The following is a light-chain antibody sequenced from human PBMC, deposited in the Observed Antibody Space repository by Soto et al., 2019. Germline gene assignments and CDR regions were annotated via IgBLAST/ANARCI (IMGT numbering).Light chain of an antibody. CDR3: RQYDSSPRT. V-gene: IGKV3-20*01. Sequence: EIVLTQSPGTLSLSPGERATLSCRASQSVSSNYLAWYQQKPGQAPRLLIYGASSRATGIPDRFSGSGSGTDFTLTISRLESEDLAVYYCRQYDSSPRTFGQGTKVDIK. CDR2: GAS. J-gene: IGKJ1*01. CDR1: QSVSSNY.